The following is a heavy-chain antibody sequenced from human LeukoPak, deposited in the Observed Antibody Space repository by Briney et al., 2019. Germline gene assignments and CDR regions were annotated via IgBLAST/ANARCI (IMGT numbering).Heavy chain of an antibody. J-gene: IGHJ4*02. V-gene: IGHV3-21*01. CDR1: GFTFSSYS. CDR2: ISSSSSYI. CDR3: ARANAYDFWSGYSVNFDY. Sequence: GGSLRLSCAASGFTFSSYSVNWVRQAPGKGLEWVSSISSSSSYIYYADSVKGRFTISRDNAKNSLYLQMNSLRVEDTAVYYCARANAYDFWSGYSVNFDYWGQGTLVTVSS. D-gene: IGHD3-3*01.